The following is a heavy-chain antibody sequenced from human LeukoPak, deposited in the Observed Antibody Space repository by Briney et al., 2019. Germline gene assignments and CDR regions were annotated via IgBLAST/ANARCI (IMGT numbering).Heavy chain of an antibody. J-gene: IGHJ6*02. CDR3: TRDRSYDSSGYNYYYYDGMDV. D-gene: IGHD3-22*01. Sequence: PGGSLRLSCTASGFTFGDYTMSWVRQAPGKGLEWVGFIRKKGYGGTTEYAASVKGRLTISRDDSKSIAYLQMNSLKTEDTAVYYCTRDRSYDSSGYNYYYYDGMDVWGQGTTVTVSS. V-gene: IGHV3-49*04. CDR1: GFTFGDYT. CDR2: IRKKGYGGTT.